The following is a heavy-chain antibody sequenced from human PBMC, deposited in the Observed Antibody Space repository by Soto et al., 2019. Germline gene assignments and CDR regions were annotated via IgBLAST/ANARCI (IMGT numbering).Heavy chain of an antibody. V-gene: IGHV4-59*08. J-gene: IGHJ6*03. CDR3: ARLHVGIRIHYYYYMDV. CDR1: GDSISSYY. Sequence: PSETLSLTCTVSGDSISSYYWGWIQQPPGKGLEWIGYIYYSGNTNYNPSLKSRVTISVDTSKNQFSLKLTSLTAADTAVYYCARLHVGIRIHYYYYMDVWDKGTTVTVSS. CDR2: IYYSGNT. D-gene: IGHD7-27*01.